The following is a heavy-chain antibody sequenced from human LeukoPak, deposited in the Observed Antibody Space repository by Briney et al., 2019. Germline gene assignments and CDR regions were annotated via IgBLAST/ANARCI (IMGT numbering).Heavy chain of an antibody. CDR1: GGSISSYY. J-gene: IGHJ6*02. Sequence: SETLSLTCTVSGGSISSYYWSWIRQPPGKGLGWIGYVYYSGSTNYNPSLKSRVTISVDTSKNQFSLKLSSVTAADTAVYYCARDTWLAAAGTLHYYYYGMDVWGQGTTVTVSS. CDR3: ARDTWLAAAGTLHYYYYGMDV. CDR2: VYYSGST. D-gene: IGHD6-13*01. V-gene: IGHV4-59*01.